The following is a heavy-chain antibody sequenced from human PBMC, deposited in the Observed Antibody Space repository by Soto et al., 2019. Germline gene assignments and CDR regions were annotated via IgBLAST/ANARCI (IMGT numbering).Heavy chain of an antibody. V-gene: IGHV3-48*03. CDR2: ISSIGVAT. CDR1: GFTFSIHE. D-gene: IGHD6-19*01. Sequence: PGGSLRLSCAASGFTFSIHEMNWVRQAPGKGLEWVSYISSIGVATYYADSVKGRFTISRDNAENSLYLQMNSLRAEDTAVYYCAREGRVGGIDYWGQGTPVTVSS. CDR3: AREGRVGGIDY. J-gene: IGHJ4*02.